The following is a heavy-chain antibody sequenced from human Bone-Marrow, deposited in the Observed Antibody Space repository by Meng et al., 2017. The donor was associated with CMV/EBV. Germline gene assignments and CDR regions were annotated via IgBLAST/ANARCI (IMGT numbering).Heavy chain of an antibody. CDR2: IYHSGST. D-gene: IGHD6-13*01. V-gene: IGHV4-4*02. CDR1: GGSISSSNW. CDR3: AREEAAGTFDY. Sequence: GSLRLSCAVSGGSISSSNWWSWVRQPPGKGLEWIGEIYHSGSTNYNPSLKSRVTISVDKSKNQFSLKLSSVTAADTAVYYCAREEAAGTFDYWGQGTLVTVSS. J-gene: IGHJ4*02.